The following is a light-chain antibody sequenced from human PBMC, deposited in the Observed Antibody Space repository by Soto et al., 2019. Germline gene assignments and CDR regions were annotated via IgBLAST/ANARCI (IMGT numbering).Light chain of an antibody. CDR1: QSLVYSDGNTY. CDR3: MQGTHWPPT. Sequence: DVVMTQSPLSLPVTLGQPASISCRSSQSLVYSDGNTYLNWFQQRPGQSPRRLIYKVSNRDSGVPDRFGGSGSGTDFTLKISRVEAEDVGVYYCMQGTHWPPTFDQGTKVEIK. J-gene: IGKJ1*01. V-gene: IGKV2-30*01. CDR2: KVS.